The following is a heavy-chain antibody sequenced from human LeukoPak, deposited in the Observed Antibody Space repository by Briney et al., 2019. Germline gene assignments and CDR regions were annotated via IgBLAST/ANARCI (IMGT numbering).Heavy chain of an antibody. CDR1: GFSFSIYS. J-gene: IGHJ3*01. D-gene: IGHD4-17*01. CDR2: IGGSSSSL. V-gene: IGHV3-21*01. CDR3: AKEAGQDYGALDAFDV. Sequence: GGSLRLSCAASGFSFSIYSMNWVRQAPGKGLGWVSSIGGSSSSLYYAESVKGRFTISRDNARNSLYLQMNSVRAEDTAVYYCAKEAGQDYGALDAFDVWGQGTMVTVSS.